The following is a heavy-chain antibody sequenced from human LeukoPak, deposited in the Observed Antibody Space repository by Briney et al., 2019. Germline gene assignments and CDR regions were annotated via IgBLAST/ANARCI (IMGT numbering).Heavy chain of an antibody. V-gene: IGHV3-23*01. CDR3: AKWGDYDVLTGYYDSDY. CDR1: GFTFSNYA. Sequence: GGSLRLSCAASGFTFSNYAMSWVRQAPGKGLEWVSAVSGRDTSTYYTDSVKGRFTISRDNSKNTLYLQMNSLSAEDTATYYCAKWGDYDVLTGYYDSDYWGQGTLVTVSS. J-gene: IGHJ4*02. D-gene: IGHD3-9*01. CDR2: VSGRDTST.